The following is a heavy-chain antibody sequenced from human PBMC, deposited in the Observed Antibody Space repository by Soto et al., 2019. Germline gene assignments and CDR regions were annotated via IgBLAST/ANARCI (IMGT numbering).Heavy chain of an antibody. CDR2: INHSGST. V-gene: IGHV4-34*01. CDR1: GGSFSGYY. CDR3: AARRHAENFYYYYGMDV. Sequence: SETLSLTCAVYGGSFSGYYWSWIRQPPGKGLEWIGEINHSGSTNYNPSLKSRVTISVDTSKNQFSLKLSSVTAADTAVYYCAARRHAENFYYYYGMDVWGQGITVTVS. J-gene: IGHJ6*02. D-gene: IGHD1-7*01.